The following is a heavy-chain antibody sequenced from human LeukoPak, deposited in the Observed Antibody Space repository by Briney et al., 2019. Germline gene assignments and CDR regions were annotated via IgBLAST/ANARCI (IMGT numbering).Heavy chain of an antibody. V-gene: IGHV3-66*04. Sequence: PGGSLRLSCAASGFTFSSYSMSWVRQAPGKGLEWVSVIYSGGSTYYADSVKGRFTISRDNSKNTLYLQMNSLRAEDTAVYYCAKHSSAWYYYGMDVWGQGTTVTVSS. CDR3: AKHSSAWYYYGMDV. J-gene: IGHJ6*02. CDR2: IYSGGST. CDR1: GFTFSSYS. D-gene: IGHD6-19*01.